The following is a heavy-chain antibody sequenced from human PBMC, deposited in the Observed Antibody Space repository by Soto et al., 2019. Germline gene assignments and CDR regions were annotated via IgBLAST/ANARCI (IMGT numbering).Heavy chain of an antibody. J-gene: IGHJ6*02. V-gene: IGHV3-30-3*01. CDR1: GFTFSSDA. D-gene: IGHD2-2*01. Sequence: QVQLVESGGGVVQPGRSLRLSCAASGFTFSSDAMHWVRQAPGKGLEWVAVISYDGDNKYYADSVKGRFTISRDNSKNRLYLHMNSLGEEATALYHCAIERYCRSTSCYRRYYYYYGMDVCGQGTTVTVSS. CDR2: ISYDGDNK. CDR3: AIERYCRSTSCYRRYYYYYGMDV.